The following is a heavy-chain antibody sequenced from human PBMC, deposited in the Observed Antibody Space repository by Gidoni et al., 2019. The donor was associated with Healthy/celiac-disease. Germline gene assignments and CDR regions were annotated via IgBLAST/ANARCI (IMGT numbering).Heavy chain of an antibody. V-gene: IGHV3-23*01. CDR3: AKQFRPIVVVVAAIRRGYFDY. CDR2: ISGSGGST. Sequence: EVQLLESGGGLVQPGGSLRLSCAASGFTFSSYAMSWVRQAPGKGLEWFSAISGSGGSTYYADSVKGRFTISRDNSKNTLYLQMNSLRAEDTAVYYCAKQFRPIVVVVAAIRRGYFDYWGQGTLVTVSS. D-gene: IGHD2-15*01. CDR1: GFTFSSYA. J-gene: IGHJ4*02.